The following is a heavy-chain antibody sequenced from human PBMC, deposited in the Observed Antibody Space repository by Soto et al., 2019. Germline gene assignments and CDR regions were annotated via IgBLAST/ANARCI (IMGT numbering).Heavy chain of an antibody. CDR1: GFTFSSYA. CDR3: AKDPPNGVVAGPFDY. Sequence: GGSLRLSCAASGFTFSSYAMSWVRQAPGKGLEWVSAISGSGGSTYYADSVKGRFTISRGNSKNTLYLQMNSLRAEDTAVYYCAKDPPNGVVAGPFDYWGQGTLVTVSS. CDR2: ISGSGGST. J-gene: IGHJ4*02. D-gene: IGHD2-15*01. V-gene: IGHV3-23*01.